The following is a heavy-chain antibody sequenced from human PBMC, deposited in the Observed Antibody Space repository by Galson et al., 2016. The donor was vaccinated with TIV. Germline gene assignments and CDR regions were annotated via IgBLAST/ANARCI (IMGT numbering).Heavy chain of an antibody. D-gene: IGHD6-13*01. CDR2: ISGRRSYI. V-gene: IGHV3-21*01. CDR1: GFTFSSST. J-gene: IGHJ4*02. Sequence: SLRLSCAASGFTFSSSTMNWVRQAPGKGLEWVSSISGRRSYIYYADSVKGRFTVSRDNAKNSLYLQMNGLRVEDSGDYFCASQRPAYSSSWYHFDDWGQGTPVTVSS. CDR3: ASQRPAYSSSWYHFDD.